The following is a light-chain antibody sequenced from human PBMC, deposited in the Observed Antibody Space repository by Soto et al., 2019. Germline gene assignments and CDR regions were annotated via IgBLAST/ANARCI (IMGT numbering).Light chain of an antibody. Sequence: TQSPYTLSLSPGERATLSCRASQTVSSNYLAWCQQRPGQAPRLLIYAASTRAAGVPVRFSGSGSETEFTLTIRSLQSEDLALYYCHQYNNWPWTFGQGTKVDI. V-gene: IGKV3-15*01. J-gene: IGKJ1*01. CDR3: HQYNNWPWT. CDR2: AAS. CDR1: QTVSSN.